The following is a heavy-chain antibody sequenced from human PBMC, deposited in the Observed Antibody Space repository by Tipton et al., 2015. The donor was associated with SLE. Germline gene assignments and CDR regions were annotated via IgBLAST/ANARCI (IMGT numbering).Heavy chain of an antibody. D-gene: IGHD6-13*01. CDR1: GGSISSSSYY. CDR3: AAAAGRAGAY. J-gene: IGHJ4*02. Sequence: TLSLTCTVSGGSISSSSYYWGWIRQPPGKGLEWIGEINHRGSTNYNPSLKSRVTISVDTSKNQFSLKLSSVTAADTAVYYCAAAAGRAGAYWGQGTLVTVSS. CDR2: INHRGST. V-gene: IGHV4-39*07.